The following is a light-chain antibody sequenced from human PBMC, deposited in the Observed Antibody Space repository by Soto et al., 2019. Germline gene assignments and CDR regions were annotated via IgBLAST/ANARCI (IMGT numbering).Light chain of an antibody. J-gene: IGLJ1*01. CDR3: QSYDGGLSAHYV. Sequence: QSVLTQPPSVSGAPGQRVTIYCTGSSSNIGSTYDVQWYQQLPGTAPKLLIYGNSNRPSGVPDRFSGSKSGTSASLAITGLQADDEADYCCQSYDGGLSAHYVLGTGTKLTVL. CDR2: GNS. CDR1: SSNIGSTYD. V-gene: IGLV1-40*01.